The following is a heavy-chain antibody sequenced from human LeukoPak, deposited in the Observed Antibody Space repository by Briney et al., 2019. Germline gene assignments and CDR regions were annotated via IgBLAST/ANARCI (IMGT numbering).Heavy chain of an antibody. CDR2: LYSGGST. CDR3: ARHGVNVTTIPDYSYYYMDV. CDR1: GGSINNYY. D-gene: IGHD3-3*01. J-gene: IGHJ6*03. V-gene: IGHV4-4*09. Sequence: SETLSLFCTVSGGSINNYYWRWIRQPPGQGLEWIAYLYSGGSTYYNPSLKSRVTISVDTSKNQVSLKLNSVTAADTAVYYCARHGVNVTTIPDYSYYYMDVWGKGTTVTVSS.